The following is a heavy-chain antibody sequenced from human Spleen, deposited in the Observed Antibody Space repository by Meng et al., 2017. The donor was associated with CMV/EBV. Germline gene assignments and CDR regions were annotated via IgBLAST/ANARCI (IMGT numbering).Heavy chain of an antibody. CDR3: AKGQFFYESGGYLILDS. CDR2: ISGSGDST. Sequence: GESLKISCAASGFTFSNYAMTWVRQAPGKVLEWVSSISGSGDSTYYADSVKGRLTISRDNSKNTLYLRMDSLRAEDTAVYYCAKGQFFYESGGYLILDSWGQGTLVTVSS. D-gene: IGHD3-22*01. J-gene: IGHJ4*02. CDR1: GFTFSNYA. V-gene: IGHV3-23*01.